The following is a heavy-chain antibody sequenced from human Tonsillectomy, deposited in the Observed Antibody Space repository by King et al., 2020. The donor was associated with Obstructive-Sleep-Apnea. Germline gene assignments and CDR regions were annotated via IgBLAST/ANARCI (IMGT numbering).Heavy chain of an antibody. CDR2: IYPDDSDT. V-gene: IGHV5-51*01. CDR1: GYIFTSYW. CDR3: AGSSSTRGFGEYIREAFDN. D-gene: IGHD4-17*01. Sequence: VQLVESGAEVKKPGESLRISCKGSGYIFTSYWIAWVRQMPGKGLEWMGIIYPDDSDTRYSPSFQGQVTISADKSISTAYLHWSSLTASDTGMYYCAGSSSTRGFGEYIREAFDNWGQGAMGTGSS. J-gene: IGHJ3*02.